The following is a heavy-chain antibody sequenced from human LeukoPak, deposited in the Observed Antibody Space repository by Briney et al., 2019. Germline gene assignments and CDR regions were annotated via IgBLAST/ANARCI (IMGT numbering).Heavy chain of an antibody. CDR1: EFTLSSYG. Sequence: GGSLRLSCAASEFTLSSYGMHWVRQAPGKGLEWVAFIQYDGSNKYYADSVKGRFTICRDNSKNTLYLQMNSLRAEDTAVYYCAKFDRGLQTYDAFDIWGQGTMVTVSS. J-gene: IGHJ3*02. V-gene: IGHV3-30*02. D-gene: IGHD4-11*01. CDR3: AKFDRGLQTYDAFDI. CDR2: IQYDGSNK.